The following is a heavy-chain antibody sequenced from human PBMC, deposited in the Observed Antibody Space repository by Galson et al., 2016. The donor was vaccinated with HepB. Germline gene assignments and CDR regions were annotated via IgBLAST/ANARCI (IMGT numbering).Heavy chain of an antibody. J-gene: IGHJ4*02. CDR2: INSDDTMT. D-gene: IGHD2-21*01. CDR3: ARIPDS. CDR1: GFTFSTYW. Sequence: SLRLSCAASGFTFSTYWMHWVRQAPGKGLVWVSRINSDDTMTSYADSVKGRFTISRDNSKNTVYLQMNSLAAEDTAVYYCARIPDSWGQGTLVIVSS. V-gene: IGHV3-74*01.